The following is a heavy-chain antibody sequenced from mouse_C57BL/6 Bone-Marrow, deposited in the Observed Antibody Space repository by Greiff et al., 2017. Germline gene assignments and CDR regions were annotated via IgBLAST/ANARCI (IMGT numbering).Heavy chain of an antibody. V-gene: IGHV14-2*01. CDR3: ARGGYGSSYDFDY. J-gene: IGHJ2*01. D-gene: IGHD1-1*01. CDR1: GFNIKDYY. CDR2: IDPEDGET. Sequence: DVKLVESGAELVKPGASVKLSCTASGFNIKDYYMHWVKQRTEQGLEWIGRIDPEDGETKYAPKFQGKATITADTSSNTAYLPLSSLTSEDTAVYYCARGGYGSSYDFDYWGQGTTLTVSS.